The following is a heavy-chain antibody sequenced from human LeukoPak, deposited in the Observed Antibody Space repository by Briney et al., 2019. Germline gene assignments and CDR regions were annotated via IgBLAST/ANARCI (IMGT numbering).Heavy chain of an antibody. CDR2: INSDGSWT. Sequence: GGSLKLSCAASGNYWMRWVRQVPGKGLVWVSHINSDGSWTSYADSVKGRFTISKDNAKNTVYLQMNSLRAEDTAVYYCVSFYETYWGRGTLVTVSS. J-gene: IGHJ4*02. CDR3: VSFYETY. CDR1: GNYW. V-gene: IGHV3-74*01. D-gene: IGHD2/OR15-2a*01.